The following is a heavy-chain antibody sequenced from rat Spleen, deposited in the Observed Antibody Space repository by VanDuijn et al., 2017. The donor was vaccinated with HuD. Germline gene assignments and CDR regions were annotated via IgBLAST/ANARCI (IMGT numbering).Heavy chain of an antibody. Sequence: QVQLKESGPGLVQPSQTLSLTCTVSGFSLTSYHVSWVRQPPGKGLEWMGVIWTGGSTAYNSLLKSRLSITSDISKSQVFLQMDCRQTQDTATYYVGRDNRVTYAHFGYWGQGVMVTVSS. J-gene: IGHJ2*01. CDR3: GRDNRVTYAHFGY. D-gene: IGHD2-5*01. V-gene: IGHV2-43*01. CDR1: GFSLTSYH. CDR2: IWTGGST.